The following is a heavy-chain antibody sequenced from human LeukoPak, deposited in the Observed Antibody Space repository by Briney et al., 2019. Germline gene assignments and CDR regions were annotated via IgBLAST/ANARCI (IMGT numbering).Heavy chain of an antibody. CDR3: ARSLSRRGGSSSWYGPYYYYGMDV. V-gene: IGHV4-59*08. J-gene: IGHJ6*02. CDR2: IYYSGST. D-gene: IGHD6-13*01. Sequence: PSETLSLTCTVSGGSISSYYWSWIRQPPGKGLEWIGYIYYSGSTNYNPSLKSRVTISVDTSKNQFSLKLSSVTAADTAVYYCARSLSRRGGSSSWYGPYYYYGMDVWGQGTTVTVSS. CDR1: GGSISSYY.